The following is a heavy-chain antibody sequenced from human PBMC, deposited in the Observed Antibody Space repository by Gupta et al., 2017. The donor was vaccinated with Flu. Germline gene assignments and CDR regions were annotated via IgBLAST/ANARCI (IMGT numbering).Heavy chain of an antibody. CDR2: IGYSGDT. CDR1: YD. D-gene: IGHD6-13*01. CDR3: ARGEAGLYEAFDI. J-gene: IGHJ3*02. V-gene: IGHV3-13*01. Sequence: YDMHWVRQAPGKGLEWVSFIGYSGDTYYSASVKGRFTISRENAKNSLYLQVHSLRAGDTAMYYCARGEAGLYEAFDIWGQGTMVSVSS.